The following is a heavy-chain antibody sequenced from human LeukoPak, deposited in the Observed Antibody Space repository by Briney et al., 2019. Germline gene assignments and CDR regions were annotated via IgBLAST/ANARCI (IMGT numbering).Heavy chain of an antibody. CDR2: IIPIFGTA. CDR3: ARGAGERYCSSTSCYNFDY. D-gene: IGHD2-2*01. Sequence: SVKVSCKASGGTFSSYAISWVRQAPGQGLEWMGGIIPIFGTANYAQKFRGRVTITTDESTSTAYMELSSLRSEDTAVYYCARGAGERYCSSTSCYNFDYWGQGTLVTVSS. J-gene: IGHJ4*02. CDR1: GGTFSSYA. V-gene: IGHV1-69*05.